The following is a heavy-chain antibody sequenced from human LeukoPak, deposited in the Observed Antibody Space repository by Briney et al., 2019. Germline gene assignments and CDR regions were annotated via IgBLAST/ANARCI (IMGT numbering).Heavy chain of an antibody. CDR1: GFTFSSYS. V-gene: IGHV3-21*01. CDR3: ARARGTTYYYYMDV. CDR2: ISSSSSYI. J-gene: IGHJ6*03. Sequence: PGGSLRLSCAASGFTFSSYSMNWVRQAPGKGLEWVSSISSSSSYIYYADSVKGRFTISRDNAKNSLYLQMNSLRAEDTAVYYCARARGTTYYYYMDVWGKGTTVTISS. D-gene: IGHD1/OR15-1a*01.